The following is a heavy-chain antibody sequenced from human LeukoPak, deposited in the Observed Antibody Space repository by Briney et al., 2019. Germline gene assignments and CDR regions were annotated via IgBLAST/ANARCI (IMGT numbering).Heavy chain of an antibody. Sequence: SETLSLTCTVSGGSINSSTYYWGWIRQPPGKGLEWIGSIYYSGSTYYNPSLKSRVTISVDTSKNQFSLKLSSVTAADTAMYYCARHDYDFWNGYYDYWGQGTLVTVSS. CDR2: IYYSGST. V-gene: IGHV4-39*01. CDR3: ARHDYDFWNGYYDY. D-gene: IGHD3-3*01. J-gene: IGHJ4*02. CDR1: GGSINSSTYY.